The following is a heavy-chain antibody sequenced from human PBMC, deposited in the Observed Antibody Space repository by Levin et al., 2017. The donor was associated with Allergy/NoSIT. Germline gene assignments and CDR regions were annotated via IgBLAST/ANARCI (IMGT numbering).Heavy chain of an antibody. V-gene: IGHV3-30*18. CDR3: AKGTDQYLVGDWGYFDY. D-gene: IGHD1-26*01. Sequence: QSGGSLRLSCAASGFTFSSYGMHWVRQAPGKGLEWVAVISYDGSNKYYADSVKGRFTISRDNSKNTLYLQMNSLRAEDTAVYYCAKGTDQYLVGDWGYFDYWGQGTLVTVSS. CDR2: ISYDGSNK. CDR1: GFTFSSYG. J-gene: IGHJ4*02.